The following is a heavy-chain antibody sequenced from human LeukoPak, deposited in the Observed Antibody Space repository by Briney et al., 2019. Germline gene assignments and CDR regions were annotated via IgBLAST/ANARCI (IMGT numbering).Heavy chain of an antibody. CDR1: GLTGSHNY. D-gene: IGHD4-17*01. CDR3: IVFGDSNH. J-gene: IGHJ5*02. Sequence: GGSLRLSCAASGLTGSHNYVSWVRQAPGKGLEWVSAIHTSGDTCYADSVKGRFTISRDTSKNTLYLQINSLRVEDTAIYYCIVFGDSNHWGQGTLVTVSS. CDR2: IHTSGDT. V-gene: IGHV3-53*01.